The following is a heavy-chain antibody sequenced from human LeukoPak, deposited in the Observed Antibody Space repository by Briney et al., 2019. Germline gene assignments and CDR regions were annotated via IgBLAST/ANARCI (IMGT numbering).Heavy chain of an antibody. V-gene: IGHV3-49*03. J-gene: IGHJ4*02. Sequence: GGSLRLSCTASGFTFGDYAMSWFRQAPGKGLEWVGFIRSKAYGGTTEYAASVKGRFTISRDDSRRIVYLQMNSLKTEDTAVYYCTREGRGSDAFDYWGQGTLVTVSS. CDR1: GFTFGDYA. CDR2: IRSKAYGGTT. D-gene: IGHD3-16*01. CDR3: TREGRGSDAFDY.